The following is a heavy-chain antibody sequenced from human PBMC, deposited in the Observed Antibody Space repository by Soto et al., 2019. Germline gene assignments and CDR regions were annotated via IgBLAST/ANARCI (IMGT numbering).Heavy chain of an antibody. CDR1: GYIFTNYY. Sequence: QVQLVQSGAEVKKPGASVKVSCKASGYIFTNYYIHWVRQAPGQGLEWMAIINPLPTSGSTNYAQKFQGRVTVSRDTYTSTVYLELSSLRSDDTAVYYCARALAAAAYWGRGTLVTVSS. J-gene: IGHJ4*02. V-gene: IGHV1-46*01. CDR2: INPLPTSGST. D-gene: IGHD6-13*01. CDR3: ARALAAAAY.